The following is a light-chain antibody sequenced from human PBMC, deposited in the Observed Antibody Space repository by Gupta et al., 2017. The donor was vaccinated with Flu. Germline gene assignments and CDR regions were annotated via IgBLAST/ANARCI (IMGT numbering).Light chain of an antibody. V-gene: IGLV2-8*01. CDR3: SSYAGSARTYV. CDR2: EVS. Sequence: QSALTQPPSASGSPGQSVTISCSGTSRYVGGYKSVSWYQHVQDKAPKLLIYEVSKRHSGVPDRFSGSKSGNTASVTAAGLQTEDEAEYYCSSYAGSARTYVFGTGTTITVL. J-gene: IGLJ1*01. CDR1: SRYVGGYKS.